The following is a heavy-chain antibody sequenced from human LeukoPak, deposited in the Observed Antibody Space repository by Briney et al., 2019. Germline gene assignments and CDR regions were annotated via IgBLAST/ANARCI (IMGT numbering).Heavy chain of an antibody. V-gene: IGHV4-31*03. CDR2: IYYSGST. CDR1: GGSISSGGYY. Sequence: TLSLTCTVSGGSISSGGYYWSWIRQHPGKGLEWIGYIYYSGSTYYNPSHKSRVTISVDTSKNQFSLKLSTVTAADTAVYYCASSPRSDSSGYYPLDAFDIWGQGTMVTVSS. CDR3: ASSPRSDSSGYYPLDAFDI. D-gene: IGHD3-22*01. J-gene: IGHJ3*02.